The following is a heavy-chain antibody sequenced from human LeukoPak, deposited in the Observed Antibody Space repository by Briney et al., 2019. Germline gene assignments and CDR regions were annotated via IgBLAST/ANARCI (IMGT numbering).Heavy chain of an antibody. Sequence: GGSLRLSCAASGFXFSTYGMHWVRQAPGKGLEWVSVISYDGNNKYYADSVKGRFTISRDNSKHTLYLQMNSLRSEDTAMYYCAKIKEQWRMSEGYFDYWGQGTLVTVSS. J-gene: IGHJ4*02. CDR1: GFXFSTYG. D-gene: IGHD1-14*01. V-gene: IGHV3-30*18. CDR2: ISYDGNNK. CDR3: AKIKEQWRMSEGYFDY.